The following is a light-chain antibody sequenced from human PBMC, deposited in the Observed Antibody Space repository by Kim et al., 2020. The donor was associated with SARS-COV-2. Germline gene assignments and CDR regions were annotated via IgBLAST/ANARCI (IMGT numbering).Light chain of an antibody. CDR3: NSRDISDDHLGV. J-gene: IGLJ1*01. V-gene: IGLV3-19*01. Sequence: SSELTQDPAVSVALGQTVRITCQGDSLRSYYASWYQQKPGQAPVLVIYGKNNRPSGIPDRFSGSSSGNTASLTITGDQAEDEADYYFNSRDISDDHLGVF. CDR2: GKN. CDR1: SLRSYY.